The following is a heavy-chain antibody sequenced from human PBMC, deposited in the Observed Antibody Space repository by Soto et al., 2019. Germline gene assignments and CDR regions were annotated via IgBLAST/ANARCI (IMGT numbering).Heavy chain of an antibody. CDR2: IYYSGST. CDR3: ARRRNYYDSSGYNNDY. V-gene: IGHV4-39*01. D-gene: IGHD3-22*01. CDR1: GGSISSSSYY. Sequence: SETLSLTCTVSGGSISSSSYYWGWIRQPPGKGLEWIGSIYYSGSTYYNPSLKSRVTISIDTSKNQFSLKLSSVTAADTAVYYCARRRNYYDSSGYNNDYWGQGTLVTVSS. J-gene: IGHJ4*02.